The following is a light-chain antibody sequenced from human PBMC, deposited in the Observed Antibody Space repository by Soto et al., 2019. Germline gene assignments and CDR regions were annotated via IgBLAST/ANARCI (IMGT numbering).Light chain of an antibody. CDR2: DVN. V-gene: IGLV2-14*03. Sequence: QSALTQPASVSGSPGQSVTISCTGTSNDIGAYDYVSWYQQVPGKAPKLLIFDVNYRPSEISRRFSGSKSGNSASLTISALQPADEADYYCSAYTTANTLTFGGGTKLTVL. J-gene: IGLJ2*01. CDR1: SNDIGAYDY. CDR3: SAYTTANTLT.